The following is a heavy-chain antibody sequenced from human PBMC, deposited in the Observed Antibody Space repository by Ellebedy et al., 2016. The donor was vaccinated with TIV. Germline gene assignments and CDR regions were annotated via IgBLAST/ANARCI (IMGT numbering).Heavy chain of an antibody. CDR3: VRSYNHDSSGFHYFFDS. CDR1: GSNFNDHG. V-gene: IGHV3-20*04. CDR2: VNWSGDTT. Sequence: GESLKISXAVSGSNFNDHGMSWVRQGPGKGLEWVSHVNWSGDTTSYADSVRGRFTITRDNTKNSLALQMNSLRPEDTALYYCVRSYNHDSSGFHYFFDSWGQGTLVTVSS. J-gene: IGHJ4*02. D-gene: IGHD3-22*01.